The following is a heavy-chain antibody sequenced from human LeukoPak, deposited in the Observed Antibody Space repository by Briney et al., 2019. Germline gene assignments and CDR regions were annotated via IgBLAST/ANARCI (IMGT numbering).Heavy chain of an antibody. CDR2: ISGSGGST. Sequence: GGSLGLSCAASGFTFSSYGMSWVRQAPGKGLEWVSAISGSGGSTYYADSVKGRFTISRDNSKNTPYLQMNSLRAEDTAVYYCAKDLTKMIVVLDAFDIWGQGTMVTVSS. CDR3: AKDLTKMIVVLDAFDI. V-gene: IGHV3-23*01. CDR1: GFTFSSYG. D-gene: IGHD3-22*01. J-gene: IGHJ3*02.